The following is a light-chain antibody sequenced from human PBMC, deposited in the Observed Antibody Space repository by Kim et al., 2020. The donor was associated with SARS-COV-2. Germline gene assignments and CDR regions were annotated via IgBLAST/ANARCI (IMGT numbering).Light chain of an antibody. Sequence: SIGERVTVTCRASQDIGNYLNWEQQKPGKGPRLLIDAASTLKSGVPSRFSGDGSGTDFTLVISGLQLDDFATYFCQQSYSAPRFTFGPGTKVDIK. J-gene: IGKJ3*01. V-gene: IGKV1-39*01. CDR3: QQSYSAPRFT. CDR1: QDIGNY. CDR2: AAS.